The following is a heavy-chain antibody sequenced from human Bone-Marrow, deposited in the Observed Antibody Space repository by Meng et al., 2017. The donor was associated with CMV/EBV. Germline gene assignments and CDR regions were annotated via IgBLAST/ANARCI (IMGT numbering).Heavy chain of an antibody. V-gene: IGHV1-18*01. CDR2: ISAYNGNT. CDR1: GYTFTSYG. Sequence: ASVKVSCKASGYTFTSYGISWVRQAPGQGLEWMGWISAYNGNTNYAQKLQGRVTMATDTSTSTAYMELRSLRSDDTAVYYCAREGTYHYYYYYGMDVWGQGTTVTVPS. CDR3: AREGTYHYYYYYGMDV. D-gene: IGHD2-2*02. J-gene: IGHJ6*02.